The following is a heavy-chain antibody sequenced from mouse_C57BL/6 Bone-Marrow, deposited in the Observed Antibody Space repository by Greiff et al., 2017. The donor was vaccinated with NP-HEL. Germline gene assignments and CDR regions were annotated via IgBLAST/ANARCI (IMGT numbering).Heavy chain of an antibody. V-gene: IGHV1-55*01. Sequence: QVQLQQPGAELVKPGASVKMSCKASGYTFTSYWITWVKQRPGQGLEWIGDIYPGSGSTNYNEKFKSKATLTVDTSSSTAYMQLSSLTSADSAVYYGARSCYDDDRGAWFAYWGQGTLVTVSA. J-gene: IGHJ3*01. CDR1: GYTFTSYW. CDR3: ARSCYDDDRGAWFAY. D-gene: IGHD2-4*01. CDR2: IYPGSGST.